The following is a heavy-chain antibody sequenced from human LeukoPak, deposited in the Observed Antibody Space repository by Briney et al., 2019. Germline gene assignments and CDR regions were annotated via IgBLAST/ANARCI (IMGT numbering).Heavy chain of an antibody. CDR2: IYYSGST. J-gene: IGHJ4*02. Sequence: PSETLSLTCTVSGGSISSSYWSWIRQPPGKGLEWIGYIYYSGSTNYNPSLKSRVTISLDTSKNQFSLKLSSVTAADTAVYYCARTSAYCGADCYSTFDYWGQGTLVTDSS. V-gene: IGHV4-59*08. CDR1: GGSISSSY. CDR3: ARTSAYCGADCYSTFDY. D-gene: IGHD2-21*02.